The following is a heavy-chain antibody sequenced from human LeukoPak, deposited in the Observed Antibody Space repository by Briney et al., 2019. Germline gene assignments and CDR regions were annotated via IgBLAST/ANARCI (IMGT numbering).Heavy chain of an antibody. J-gene: IGHJ4*02. Sequence: AGGSLRLSCAASGFTFSSYWMHWVRQAPGKGLVWVSRISPDGSTTGHADSVKGRFTISRDNSKNTLYLQMNSLRAEDTAVYYCARDRVGATDYFDYWGQGTLVTVSS. CDR2: ISPDGSTT. D-gene: IGHD1-26*01. V-gene: IGHV3-74*01. CDR3: ARDRVGATDYFDY. CDR1: GFTFSSYW.